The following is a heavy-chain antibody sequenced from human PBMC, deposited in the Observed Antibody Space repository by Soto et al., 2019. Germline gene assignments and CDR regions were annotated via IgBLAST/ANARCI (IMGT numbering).Heavy chain of an antibody. CDR2: ISAYSGKT. CDR1: GYTFTTYG. V-gene: IGHV1-18*01. J-gene: IGHJ4*02. D-gene: IGHD3-16*01. CDR3: ARDPYFGDHQY. Sequence: QVQLVQSGGEVKKPGASVKVSCKTSGYTFTTYGISWVRQAPGQGLEWVGWISAYSGKTHYAQKFQGKVTMTTDTSTNTAYPELRSLRSDDTAVYYFARDPYFGDHQYWGQGTLVTVSS.